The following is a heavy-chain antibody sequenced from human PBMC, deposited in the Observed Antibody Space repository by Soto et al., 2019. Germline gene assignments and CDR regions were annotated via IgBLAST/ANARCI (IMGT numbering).Heavy chain of an antibody. Sequence: ASVKVSCKSSGYNFRNYGITWVRQAPGQGLEWMGWIGPYNGNTNYARKFQGRVTMTTDTSTSTAYMELRSLRSDDTAVYYCARDSLPIAVAAPDNWGQGTLVTVPQ. CDR2: IGPYNGNT. CDR1: GYNFRNYG. D-gene: IGHD6-19*01. J-gene: IGHJ4*02. CDR3: ARDSLPIAVAAPDN. V-gene: IGHV1-18*01.